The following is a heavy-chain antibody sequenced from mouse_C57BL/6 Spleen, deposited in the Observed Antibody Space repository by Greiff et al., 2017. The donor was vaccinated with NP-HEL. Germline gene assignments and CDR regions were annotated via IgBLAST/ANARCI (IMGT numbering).Heavy chain of an antibody. Sequence: VQLQQPGAELVRPGSSVKLSCKASGYTFPSYWMHWVKQRPIQGLEWVGNIYPSDSETHYNQQFKDKATLTVDKSPSTAYMQLSSLTSEDSAVYYCARDGGDYDVGFAYWGQGTLVTVSA. V-gene: IGHV1-52*01. J-gene: IGHJ3*01. CDR2: IYPSDSET. D-gene: IGHD2-4*01. CDR3: ARDGGDYDVGFAY. CDR1: GYTFPSYW.